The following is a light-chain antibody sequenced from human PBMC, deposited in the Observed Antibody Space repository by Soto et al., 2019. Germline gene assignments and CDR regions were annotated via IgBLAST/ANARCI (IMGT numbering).Light chain of an antibody. CDR2: GTS. J-gene: IGKJ1*01. CDR1: ERIYSAY. V-gene: IGKV3-20*01. Sequence: EVVLTQSPGTLSLSRCERATLSCRASERIYSAYLGWYQQKPGQAPRLLIYGTSSRATGIPDRFSGSGSGTDFTFTISRPEPGDFAVYYCQQYGSSPWTFGQGTKVDIK. CDR3: QQYGSSPWT.